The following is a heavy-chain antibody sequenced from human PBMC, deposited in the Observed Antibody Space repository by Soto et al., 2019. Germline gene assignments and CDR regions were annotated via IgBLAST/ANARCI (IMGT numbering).Heavy chain of an antibody. Sequence: SETLSLTCTVSGGSISSGGYYWSWIRQHPGKGLEWIGYIYYSGSTYYNPSLKSRVTISVDTSKNQFSLKLSSVTAADTAVYYCARGSSWNPDYWGQGTLVTVSS. V-gene: IGHV4-31*03. D-gene: IGHD6-13*01. CDR2: IYYSGST. CDR3: ARGSSWNPDY. J-gene: IGHJ4*02. CDR1: GGSISSGGYY.